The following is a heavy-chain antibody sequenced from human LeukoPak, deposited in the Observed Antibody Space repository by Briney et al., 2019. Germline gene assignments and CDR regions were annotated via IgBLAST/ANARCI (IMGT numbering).Heavy chain of an antibody. Sequence: PGGSLRLSCAASGFTFSSYAMSWVRQAPGRGLEWVSAISGSGGRTYYADSVKGRFTISRDNSQHTLYLQMNSLRAEDTAVYYCAKLGYCSSTSCYGAYYYYMDVWGKGTTVTVSS. D-gene: IGHD2-2*01. CDR3: AKLGYCSSTSCYGAYYYYMDV. V-gene: IGHV3-23*01. CDR2: ISGSGGRT. J-gene: IGHJ6*03. CDR1: GFTFSSYA.